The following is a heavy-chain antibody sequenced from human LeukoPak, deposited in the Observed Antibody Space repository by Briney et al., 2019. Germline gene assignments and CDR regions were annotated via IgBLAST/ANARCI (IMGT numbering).Heavy chain of an antibody. Sequence: PGGSLRLSCAASGFTFSNYGMHWVRQAPGKGLEWVAMISCDGSNKYYADSVKGRFTISRDNSKNTLYLQMNSLRAEDTAVYYCAKTAFLLWFGELDYWGQGTLVTVSS. J-gene: IGHJ4*02. CDR2: ISCDGSNK. D-gene: IGHD3-10*01. CDR1: GFTFSNYG. CDR3: AKTAFLLWFGELDY. V-gene: IGHV3-30*18.